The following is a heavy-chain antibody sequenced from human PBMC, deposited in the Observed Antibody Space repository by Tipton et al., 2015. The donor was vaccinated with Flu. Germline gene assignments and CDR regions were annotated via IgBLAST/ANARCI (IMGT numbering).Heavy chain of an antibody. Sequence: TLSLTCTVSGGSISSSSYYWGWIRQPPGKGLEWIGSIYYSGSTYYNPSLKSRVTISVDTSKNQFSLKLSSVTAADTAVYYCARVGPYSSFDYWGQGTLVTVSS. V-gene: IGHV4-39*01. CDR1: GGSISSSSYY. CDR2: IYYSGST. CDR3: ARVGPYSSFDY. J-gene: IGHJ4*02. D-gene: IGHD6-13*01.